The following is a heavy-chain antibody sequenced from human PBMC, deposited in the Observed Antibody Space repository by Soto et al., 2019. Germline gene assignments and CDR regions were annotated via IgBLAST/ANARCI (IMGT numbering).Heavy chain of an antibody. V-gene: IGHV3-13*04. CDR3: ARDTNYYASGSGVDY. CDR1: GFPFSSYD. D-gene: IGHD3-10*01. Sequence: GGSLRLSSAASGFPFSSYDRHWVRQAPGKGLEWVSAIGTAGDTYYPGSVKGRFTISRENSKNSLYLQMGSLRTEDMAVYFCARDTNYYASGSGVDYWGQGILVTVSS. CDR2: IGTAGDT. J-gene: IGHJ4*02.